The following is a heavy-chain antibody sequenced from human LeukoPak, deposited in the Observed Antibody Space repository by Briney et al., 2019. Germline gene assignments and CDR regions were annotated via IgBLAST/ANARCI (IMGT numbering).Heavy chain of an antibody. CDR2: ISYDGSNK. Sequence: GGSLRLSCAASGFTFSSYAMHCVRQAPGKGLEWVAVISYDGSNKYYADSVKGRFTISRDNSKNTLYLQMNSLRAEDTAVYYCARDFRSYSYGVIDYWGQGTLVTVSS. D-gene: IGHD5-18*01. CDR3: ARDFRSYSYGVIDY. J-gene: IGHJ4*02. CDR1: GFTFSSYA. V-gene: IGHV3-30-3*01.